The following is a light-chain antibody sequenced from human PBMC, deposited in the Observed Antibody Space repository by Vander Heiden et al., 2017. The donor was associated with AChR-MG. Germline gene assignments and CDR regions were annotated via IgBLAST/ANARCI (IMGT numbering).Light chain of an antibody. CDR3: QQYYSYPLT. J-gene: IGKJ4*01. V-gene: IGKV1-8*01. CDR2: AAS. Sequence: AIRITQSPSSLSASTGDRVTITCRARQGSSSYLAWYQQKPGKAPKLLIYAASTLQSGVPSRFSGSGSGTDFTLTISCLQSEDFATYYCQQYYSYPLTFGGGTKVEIK. CDR1: QGSSSY.